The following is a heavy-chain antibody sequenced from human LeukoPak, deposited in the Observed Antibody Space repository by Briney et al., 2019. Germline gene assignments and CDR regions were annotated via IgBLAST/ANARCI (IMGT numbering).Heavy chain of an antibody. CDR2: ISGSGGST. CDR1: GFTFSSYR. J-gene: IGHJ4*02. D-gene: IGHD3-22*01. Sequence: LSGGSLRLSCAASGFTFSSYRMSWVRQAPGKGLEWVSAISGSGGSTYYADSVKGRFTISRDNSKNTLYLQMNSLRAEDTAVYYCAKMNTYYYDSSGYLDYWGQGTLVTVSS. V-gene: IGHV3-23*01. CDR3: AKMNTYYYDSSGYLDY.